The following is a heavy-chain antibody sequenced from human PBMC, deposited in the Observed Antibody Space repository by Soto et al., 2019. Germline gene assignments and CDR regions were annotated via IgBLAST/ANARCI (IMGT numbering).Heavy chain of an antibody. J-gene: IGHJ4*02. D-gene: IGHD1-26*01. CDR3: AMSPYSVSYLAYFDY. CDR2: ISYDGSNK. V-gene: IGHV3-30*03. CDR1: GFTISSYG. Sequence: QVQLVESRGGVVQPGRSLRLSCAASGFTISSYGMHWVRQAPGKGLEWVAVISYDGSNKYYADSVKGRFTISRDNSKNTLYLQMNSLRAEDTAVYYCAMSPYSVSYLAYFDYWGQGTLVTVFS.